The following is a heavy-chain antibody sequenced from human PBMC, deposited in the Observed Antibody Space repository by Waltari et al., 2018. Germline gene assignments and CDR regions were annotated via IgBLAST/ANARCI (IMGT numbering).Heavy chain of an antibody. CDR1: GFNFRSHS. V-gene: IGHV3-48*01. CDR3: ARDGPEYYSGFDV. J-gene: IGHJ6*04. CDR2: ISGSSATI. Sequence: EVQLVESGGGLVVPGGSLRLSCVGSGFNFRSHSINWVRQAPGKGREWSSYISGSSATIYYADSVKGRVTVSRDNAESSVFLQMNSLGAEDTAVYYCARDGPEYYSGFDVWGLGTTVIVSS.